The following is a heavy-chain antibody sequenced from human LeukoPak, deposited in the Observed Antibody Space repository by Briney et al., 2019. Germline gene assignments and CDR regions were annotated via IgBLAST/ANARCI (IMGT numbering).Heavy chain of an antibody. CDR2: IRYDGSNK. Sequence: PGGSLRLSCAASGFTFSSYGMHWVRQAPGKGLEGVAFIRYDGSNKYYADSVKGRFTISRDNSKNTLYLQMNSLRAEDTAVYYCASPGEDYYFDYWGQGTLVTASS. D-gene: IGHD3-16*01. J-gene: IGHJ4*02. CDR1: GFTFSSYG. CDR3: ASPGEDYYFDY. V-gene: IGHV3-30*02.